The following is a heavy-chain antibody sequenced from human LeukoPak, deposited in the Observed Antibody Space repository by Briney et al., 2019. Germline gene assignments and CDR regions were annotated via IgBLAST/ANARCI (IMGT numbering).Heavy chain of an antibody. J-gene: IGHJ6*03. Sequence: PGGSLRLSCAASGFTFSSYGMHWVRQAPGKGLEWVAFIRYDGSNKYYADSVKGRFTISRDNSKNTLYLKMNSLRAEDTAVYYCAKGYYDFWSGYYYYYYYMDVWGKGTTVTVSS. CDR2: IRYDGSNK. CDR1: GFTFSSYG. D-gene: IGHD3-3*01. CDR3: AKGYYDFWSGYYYYYYYMDV. V-gene: IGHV3-30*02.